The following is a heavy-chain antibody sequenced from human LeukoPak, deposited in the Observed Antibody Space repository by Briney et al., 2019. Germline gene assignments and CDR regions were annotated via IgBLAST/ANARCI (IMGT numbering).Heavy chain of an antibody. CDR3: ARYQSGAFDI. J-gene: IGHJ3*02. CDR2: IYSSGST. V-gene: IGHV4-4*07. Sequence: SETLSLTCTVSGGSISSSHWSWIRQPAGKGLEWIGRIYSSGSTNYNPSLKSRVTMSVDTSKDQFSPKLSSVTAADTAVYYCARYQSGAFDIWGQGTMVTVSS. D-gene: IGHD2-2*01. CDR1: GGSISSSH.